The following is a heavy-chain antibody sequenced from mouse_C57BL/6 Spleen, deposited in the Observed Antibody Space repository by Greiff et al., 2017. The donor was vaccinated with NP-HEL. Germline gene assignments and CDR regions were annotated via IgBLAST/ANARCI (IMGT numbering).Heavy chain of an antibody. J-gene: IGHJ3*01. CDR2: IDPSDSYT. CDR1: GYTFTSYW. D-gene: IGHD2-3*01. CDR3: ASSMGRGPFAY. Sequence: QVQLQQPGAELVMPGASVKLSCKASGYTFTSYWMHWVKQRPGQGLEWIGEIDPSDSYTNYNQKFKGKSTLTVDKSSSTAYMQLSSLTSEDSAVYCCASSMGRGPFAYWGQGTLVTVSA. V-gene: IGHV1-69*01.